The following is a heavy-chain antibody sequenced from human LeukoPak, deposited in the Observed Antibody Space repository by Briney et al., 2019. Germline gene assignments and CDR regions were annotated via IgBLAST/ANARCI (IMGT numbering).Heavy chain of an antibody. CDR1: GFTFSSNW. J-gene: IGHJ4*02. CDR3: VRDLGGRSGH. D-gene: IGHD1-26*01. Sequence: GGSLRLSCAASGFTFSSNWMHWVRQAPGKGLVWVSRINEDGSTTNYADSVKGRSTIFRDNAKNTLYLRMNSLRAEDTAVYYCVRDLGGRSGHWGQGTLVTVSS. V-gene: IGHV3-74*01. CDR2: INEDGSTT.